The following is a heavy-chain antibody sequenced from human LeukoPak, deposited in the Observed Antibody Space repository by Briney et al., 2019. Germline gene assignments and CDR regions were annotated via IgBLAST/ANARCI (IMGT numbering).Heavy chain of an antibody. Sequence: GGSLRLSCAASGFTFSSYAVSWVRQAPGKGLEWVSAISGSGGSTYYADSVKGRFTISRDNSKNTLYLQMNSLRAEDTAVYYCAKSTEVLRLFDYWGQGTLVTVSS. CDR3: AKSTEVLRLFDY. D-gene: IGHD4-23*01. J-gene: IGHJ4*02. CDR2: ISGSGGST. CDR1: GFTFSSYA. V-gene: IGHV3-23*01.